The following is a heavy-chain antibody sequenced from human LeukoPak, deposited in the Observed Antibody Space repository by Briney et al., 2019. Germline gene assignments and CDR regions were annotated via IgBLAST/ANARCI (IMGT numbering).Heavy chain of an antibody. D-gene: IGHD4-11*01. V-gene: IGHV3-33*06. CDR1: GFIFNHHA. CDR3: AKDAQRGFDYSNSLEY. CDR2: IWSDKSNR. J-gene: IGHJ4*02. Sequence: GGSLRLSCAASGFIFNHHAMHWVRQAPGKGLQWVAVIWSDKSNRFYADSVRGRFTISRDDSRKTVYLQMERLTAEDTAIYYCAKDAQRGFDYSNSLEYWRQGALVTAAS.